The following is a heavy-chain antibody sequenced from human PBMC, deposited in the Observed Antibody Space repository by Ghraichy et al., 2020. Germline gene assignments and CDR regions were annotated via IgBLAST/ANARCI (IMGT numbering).Heavy chain of an antibody. CDR3: AKGRSGSYSSGLNY. V-gene: IGHV3-23*01. D-gene: IGHD1-26*01. J-gene: IGHJ4*02. CDR1: GFTFSNYA. Sequence: GESLNISCAASGFTFSNYAMNWVRKAPGKGLDWVSAFSGSGDSTYYADSVKGRFTISRDNSKNTLYLQMNSLRAEDTAVYYCAKGRSGSYSSGLNYWGQGTLVTVSS. CDR2: FSGSGDST.